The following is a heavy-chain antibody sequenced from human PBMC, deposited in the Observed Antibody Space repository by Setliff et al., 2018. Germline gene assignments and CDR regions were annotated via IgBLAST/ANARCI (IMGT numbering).Heavy chain of an antibody. Sequence: KPSETLSLTCSVSGGSFTNTNNYWGWIRQPPGKGLEWIGSIYNSGYTHYKPSLQSRATISVDTSKSQFSLNLSNVTAADTAVYYCAGRDYSGGDSWGHGTLVTVSS. CDR2: IYNSGYT. CDR1: GGSFTNTNNY. D-gene: IGHD4-4*01. J-gene: IGHJ5*01. CDR3: AGRDYSGGDS. V-gene: IGHV4-39*07.